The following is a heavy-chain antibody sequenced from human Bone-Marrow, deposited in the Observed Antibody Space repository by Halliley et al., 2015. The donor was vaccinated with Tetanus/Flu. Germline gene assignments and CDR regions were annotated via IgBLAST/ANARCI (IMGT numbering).Heavy chain of an antibody. CDR3: ARHEGYNYGYSPDDYYYYGLDV. Sequence: TLSLTCIVSGASTSSTPYYWGWIRQPPGKGLEWIGSVYQSGSTNYNPSLTSRVTISVDRSKNQFSLKLRSVTAADTAVYFCARHEGYNYGYSPDDYYYYGLDVWGQGTTVTVSS. J-gene: IGHJ6*02. V-gene: IGHV4-39*01. CDR2: VYQSGST. CDR1: GASTSSTPYY. D-gene: IGHD5-18*01.